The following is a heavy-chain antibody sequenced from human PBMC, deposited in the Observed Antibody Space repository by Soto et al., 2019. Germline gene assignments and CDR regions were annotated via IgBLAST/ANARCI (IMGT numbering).Heavy chain of an antibody. V-gene: IGHV3-74*01. D-gene: IGHD7-27*01. CDR1: GFTFSNYW. CDR2: INSDGSST. Sequence: GVSLRLSCAASGFTFSNYWMHWVRQVPGKGLVWVSRINSDGSSTNYADSVKGRFTISRDNAKNTLYLQMNSLRAEDTAVYYCARDPALGLFDYWGQGTLVTVSS. J-gene: IGHJ4*02. CDR3: ARDPALGLFDY.